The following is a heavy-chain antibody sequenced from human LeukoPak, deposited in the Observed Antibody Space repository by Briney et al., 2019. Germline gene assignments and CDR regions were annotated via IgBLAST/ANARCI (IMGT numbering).Heavy chain of an antibody. V-gene: IGHV3-23*01. J-gene: IGHJ4*02. D-gene: IGHD4-17*01. CDR2: VTASGGGS. CDR1: GFTFSNYA. Sequence: PGGSLRLSCAASGFTFSNYATTWVRQAPGKGLEWVSSVTASGGGSYYAGSVKGRFTISRDNSRNTLYLQMNSLGVGDTAVYYCAKDQYYGDRAVTHFDYWGQGALVTVSS. CDR3: AKDQYYGDRAVTHFDY.